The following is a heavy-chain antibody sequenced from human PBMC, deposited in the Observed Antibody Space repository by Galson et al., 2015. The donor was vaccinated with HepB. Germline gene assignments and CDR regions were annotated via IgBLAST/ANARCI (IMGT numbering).Heavy chain of an antibody. Sequence: SLRLSCAASGFTFSSYAMSWVRQAPGKGLEWVSAISGSGGSTYYADSVKGRFTISRDNAKNSLYLQMNSLRAKDTAVYYCARGSIYPYGMDVWGQGTTVTVSS. CDR3: ARGSIYPYGMDV. CDR2: ISGSGGST. CDR1: GFTFSSYA. D-gene: IGHD3-10*01. V-gene: IGHV3-23*01. J-gene: IGHJ6*02.